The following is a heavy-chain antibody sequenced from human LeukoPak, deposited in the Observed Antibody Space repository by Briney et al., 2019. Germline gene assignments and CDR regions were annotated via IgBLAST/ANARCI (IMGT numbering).Heavy chain of an antibody. CDR2: IFYGGST. J-gene: IGHJ5*02. V-gene: IGHV4-39*07. CDR3: ARDAKRFYAANWFDP. Sequence: SETLSLTCTVSGGSIYSSNSYWARIRQSPGQGLEWIGSIFYGGSTFYNPSLKRRATISVDTSKNQFSLNLTSVTAADTAVYYCARDAKRFYAANWFDPWGQGTPVTVSS. D-gene: IGHD2/OR15-2a*01. CDR1: GGSIYSSNSY.